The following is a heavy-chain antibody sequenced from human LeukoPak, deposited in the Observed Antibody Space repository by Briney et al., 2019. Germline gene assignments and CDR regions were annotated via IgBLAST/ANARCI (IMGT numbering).Heavy chain of an antibody. CDR2: MNSNGTTT. V-gene: IGHV3-74*01. Sequence: GGSLRLSYAASGFTFSNYWMHWVRQAPGKGLVWVARMNSNGTTTNYADSMKGRFTISRDNAENTLFLQMNSLGAEDTAVYYCARAGWYRFDYWGQGTLVTVSS. D-gene: IGHD6-19*01. CDR1: GFTFSNYW. J-gene: IGHJ4*02. CDR3: ARAGWYRFDY.